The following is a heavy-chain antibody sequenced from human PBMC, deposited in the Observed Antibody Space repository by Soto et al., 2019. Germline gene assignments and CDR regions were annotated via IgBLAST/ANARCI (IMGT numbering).Heavy chain of an antibody. CDR1: GFTFSSYA. Sequence: GGSLILSCAASGFTFSSYAMSWVRQAPGKGLEWVSAISGSGGSTYYADSVKGRFTISRDNSKNTLYLQMNSLRAEDTAVYYCAKDYLAPPVAGPFYYFDYWGQGTLVTVSS. J-gene: IGHJ4*02. V-gene: IGHV3-23*01. CDR2: ISGSGGST. CDR3: AKDYLAPPVAGPFYYFDY. D-gene: IGHD6-19*01.